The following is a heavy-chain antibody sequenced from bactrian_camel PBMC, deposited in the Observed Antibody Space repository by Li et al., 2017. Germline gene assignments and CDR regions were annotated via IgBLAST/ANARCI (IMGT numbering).Heavy chain of an antibody. CDR3: AAGRGRSDCSCLEGVGY. D-gene: IGHD3*01. CDR1: GLTFSSYA. V-gene: IGHV3S31*01. CDR2: ITASGAMT. Sequence: DVQLVESGGGSVQTGGSLRLSCATSGLTFSSYAMSWIRQAPGKGLEWMSMITASGAMTYYTDSVKGRFAISKDNDRNTLALQMNSLKPEDSATYYCAAGRGRSDCSCLEGVGYWGQGTQVTVS. J-gene: IGHJ4*01.